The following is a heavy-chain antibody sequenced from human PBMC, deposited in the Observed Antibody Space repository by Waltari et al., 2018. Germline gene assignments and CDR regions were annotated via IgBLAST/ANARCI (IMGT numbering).Heavy chain of an antibody. V-gene: IGHV3-53*01. CDR2: IYSGGST. J-gene: IGHJ4*02. D-gene: IGHD3-3*01. CDR1: GFTASRHS. CDR3: ARESVSGYSRPFDY. Sequence: EVQLVESGGGLIQPGGSMRLYCAASGFTASRHSMSGGRQAPGKGLEWVSVIYSGGSTYYADSVKGRFTISRDNSKNTLYLQMNSLRAEDTAVYYCARESVSGYSRPFDYWGQGTLVTVSS.